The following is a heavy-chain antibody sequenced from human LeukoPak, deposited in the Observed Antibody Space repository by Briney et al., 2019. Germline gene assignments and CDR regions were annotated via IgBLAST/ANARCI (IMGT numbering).Heavy chain of an antibody. CDR3: ARLDVVVPAAVDY. J-gene: IGHJ4*02. CDR2: IKQDGSEK. D-gene: IGHD2-2*01. V-gene: IGHV3-7*03. Sequence: GGSLRLSCAASGLTFSEHWMTWVRQAPGKGLEWVATIKQDGSEKYYLDSVKGRFTISRDNAKSSLYLQLNSLRAEDTAVYYCARLDVVVPAAVDYWGQGTLVTVSS. CDR1: GLTFSEHW.